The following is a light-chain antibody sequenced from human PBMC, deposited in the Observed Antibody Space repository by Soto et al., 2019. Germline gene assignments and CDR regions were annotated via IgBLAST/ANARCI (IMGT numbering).Light chain of an antibody. CDR3: SSYTSSSTRV. CDR2: EVS. V-gene: IGLV2-14*01. J-gene: IGLJ3*02. CDR1: SSDVGGYNY. Sequence: QSALTQPASVSGSPGQSITISCTGTSSDVGGYNYVSWYQQHPGKAPKLMIYEVSNRPSGVSNRFSGSKSGNTASLTISGLQAEDDADYYCSSYTSSSTRVFGGGTTLTVL.